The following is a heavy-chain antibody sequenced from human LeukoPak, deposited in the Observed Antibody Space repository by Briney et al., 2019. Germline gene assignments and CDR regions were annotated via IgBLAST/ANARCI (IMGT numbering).Heavy chain of an antibody. J-gene: IGHJ4*02. CDR3: ARGITESTLRPSSFDY. Sequence: PSQTLSLTCAVSGGSISSGGYSWSWIRQPPGKGLEWIEYIYHSGSTYYNPSLKSRVTISVDRSKNQFSLKLSSVTAADTAVYYCARGITESTLRPSSFDYWGQGTLVTVSS. V-gene: IGHV4-30-2*01. D-gene: IGHD2-2*01. CDR1: GGSISSGGYS. CDR2: IYHSGST.